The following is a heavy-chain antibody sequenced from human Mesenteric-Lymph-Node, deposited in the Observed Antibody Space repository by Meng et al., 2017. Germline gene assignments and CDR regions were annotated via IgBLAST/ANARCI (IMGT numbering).Heavy chain of an antibody. CDR3: ARVITRSLRVRGVIFGSDY. Sequence: SETLSLTCTVSGGSISSGGYYWSWIRQHPGKGLEWIGYIYYSGSTYYNPSLKSRVTISVDTSKNQFSLKLSSVTAADTAVYYCARVITRSLRVRGVIFGSDYWGQGTLVTVSS. V-gene: IGHV4-31*03. CDR1: GGSISSGGYY. D-gene: IGHD3-10*01. CDR2: IYYSGST. J-gene: IGHJ4*02.